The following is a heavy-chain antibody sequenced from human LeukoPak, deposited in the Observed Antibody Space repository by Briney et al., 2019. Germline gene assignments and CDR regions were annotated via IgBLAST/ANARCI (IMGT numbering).Heavy chain of an antibody. V-gene: IGHV1-69*05. D-gene: IGHD6-13*01. CDR2: IIPIFGTA. CDR1: GGTFSSYA. CDR3: ARAHIAPKTAVAFDI. Sequence: SVKVTCKASGGTFSSYAISWVRQAPGQGLEWMGGIIPIFGTANYAQKFQGRVTITTDESTSTAYMELSSLRSEDTAVYYCARAHIAPKTAVAFDIWGQGTMVTVSS. J-gene: IGHJ3*02.